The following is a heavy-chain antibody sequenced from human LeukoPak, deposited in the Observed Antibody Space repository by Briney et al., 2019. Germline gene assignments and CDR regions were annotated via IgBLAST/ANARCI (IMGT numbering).Heavy chain of an antibody. Sequence: GSLRLSCAASGFTFSSYWMSWVRQPPGKGLEWIGEIYHSGSTNYNPSLKSRVTISVDKSKNQFSLKLSSVTAADTAVYYCARREGYDSSGYYYGSGYWGQGTLVTVSS. CDR2: IYHSGST. CDR3: ARREGYDSSGYYYGSGY. CDR1: GFTFSSYW. J-gene: IGHJ4*02. D-gene: IGHD3-22*01. V-gene: IGHV4-4*02.